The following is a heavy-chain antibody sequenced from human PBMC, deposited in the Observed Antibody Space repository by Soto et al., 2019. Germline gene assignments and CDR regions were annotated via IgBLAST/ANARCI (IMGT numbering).Heavy chain of an antibody. V-gene: IGHV4-34*01. CDR3: ASGGGFGGPRGY. CDR1: GGSFSGYY. Sequence: QVQLQQWGAGLLKPSETLSLTCAVYGGSFSGYYWSWIRQPPGKGLEWIGEINHSGSTNYNPSLKGRGTISVDKFKNHFSLKLSSVTGADTAVYYCASGGGFGGPRGYWGQVTLVTVSS. J-gene: IGHJ4*02. CDR2: INHSGST. D-gene: IGHD3-10*01.